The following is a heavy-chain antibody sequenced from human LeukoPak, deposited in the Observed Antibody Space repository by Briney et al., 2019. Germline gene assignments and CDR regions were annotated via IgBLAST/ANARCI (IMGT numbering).Heavy chain of an antibody. V-gene: IGHV3-23*01. CDR3: AKDRKGGYSYGLLFDY. J-gene: IGHJ4*02. D-gene: IGHD5-18*01. CDR2: SGSGGST. Sequence: SGSGGSTYYADSVKGRFTISRDNSKNTLYQQMNSLRAEDTAVYYCAKDRKGGYSYGLLFDYWGQGTLVTVSS.